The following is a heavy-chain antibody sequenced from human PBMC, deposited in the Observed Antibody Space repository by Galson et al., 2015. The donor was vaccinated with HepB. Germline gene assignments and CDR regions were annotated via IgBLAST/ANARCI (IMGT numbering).Heavy chain of an antibody. J-gene: IGHJ4*02. CDR1: GYTFTGYY. CDR3: SIFGVVIRGGTHY. D-gene: IGHD3-3*01. CDR2: INPNSGGT. Sequence: SVKVSCKASGYTFTGYYMHWVRQAPGQGLEWMGWINPNSGGTNYAQKFQGRVTMTRDTSISTAYMELSRLRSDDTAVYYCSIFGVVIRGGTHYWSQGTLVTVSS. V-gene: IGHV1-2*02.